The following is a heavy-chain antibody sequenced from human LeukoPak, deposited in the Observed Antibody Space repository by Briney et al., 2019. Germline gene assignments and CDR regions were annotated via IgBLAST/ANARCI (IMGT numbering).Heavy chain of an antibody. CDR2: INPNSGDT. V-gene: IGHV1-2*02. J-gene: IGHJ4*02. D-gene: IGHD6-6*01. Sequence: ASVKVSCKASGYTFTSYDINWVRQVPGQGPEWMGWINPNSGDTASAQKFQGRVTVTRDTSIATVYMELSRLRSDDTAVYYCARGGSTSSDYWGQGTLVSVSS. CDR3: ARGGSTSSDY. CDR1: GYTFTSYD.